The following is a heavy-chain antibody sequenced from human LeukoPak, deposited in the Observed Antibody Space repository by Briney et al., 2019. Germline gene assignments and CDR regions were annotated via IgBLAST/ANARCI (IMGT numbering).Heavy chain of an antibody. CDR2: IKQDGSEK. J-gene: IGHJ4*02. V-gene: IGHV3-7*01. CDR1: GITFSRYW. D-gene: IGHD6-19*01. Sequence: GGSLRLSCAASGITFSRYWMTWVRQAQGKGPEWVAAIKQDGSEKYYVDSVKGRFTIPRDNTKNSLYLQVNTLRAEDTAVYYCARGGQSSSWFWIDWGQGTRSPSPQ. CDR3: ARGGQSSSWFWID.